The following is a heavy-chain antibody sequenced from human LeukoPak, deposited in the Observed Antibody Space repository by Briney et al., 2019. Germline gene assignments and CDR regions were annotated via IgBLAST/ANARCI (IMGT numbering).Heavy chain of an antibody. CDR1: GGSVSSGSYY. CDR2: IYFSGST. V-gene: IGHV4-39*01. D-gene: IGHD5-12*01. J-gene: IGHJ4*02. Sequence: PSETLSLTCIVSGGSVSSGSYYWGWIRQPPGKGPEWIGTIYFSGSTYYNPSLKSRVTISVDTSKNQFSLKLRSVTAADTAVYYCARIVGYSGYDAHFDYWGQGTLVTVSS. CDR3: ARIVGYSGYDAHFDY.